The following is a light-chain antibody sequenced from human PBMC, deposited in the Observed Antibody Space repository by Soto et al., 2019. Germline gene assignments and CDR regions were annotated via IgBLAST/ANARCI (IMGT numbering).Light chain of an antibody. CDR3: SSYAGSMNLI. J-gene: IGLJ2*01. V-gene: IGLV2-8*01. CDR1: SSDVGGHNH. CDR2: EVS. Sequence: QSALTQPPSASGSPEQSVTISCTGSSSDVGGHNHVSWYQQHPGKAPKLMIYEVSKRPSGVPDRFSGSKSVNTASLTVSGLQAEDEADYYCSSYAGSMNLIFGGGTKLTV.